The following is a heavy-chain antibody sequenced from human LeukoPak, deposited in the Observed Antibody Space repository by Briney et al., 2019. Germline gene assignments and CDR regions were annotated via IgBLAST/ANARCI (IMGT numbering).Heavy chain of an antibody. D-gene: IGHD3-10*01. J-gene: IGHJ4*02. Sequence: SETLSLTCTVSGGSISSSSYYWGWISQPPGKGLEWIGYIYYSGSTNYNPSLKSRVTISVDTSKNQFSLKLSSVTAADTAVYYCARGNYYGSGSYAYFDYWGQGTLVTVSS. V-gene: IGHV4-61*05. CDR1: GGSISSSSYY. CDR3: ARGNYYGSGSYAYFDY. CDR2: IYYSGST.